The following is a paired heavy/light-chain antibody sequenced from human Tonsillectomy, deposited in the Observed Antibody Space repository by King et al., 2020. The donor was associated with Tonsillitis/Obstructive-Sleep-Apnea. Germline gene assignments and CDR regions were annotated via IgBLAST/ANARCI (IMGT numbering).Light chain of an antibody. Sequence: QAVVTQEPSLTVSPGGTVTLTCGSSTGAVTSGHYPYWFQQKPGQAPRTLIYDTNNKHSWTPARFSGSLLGGKGALTLSGARPEDEAEYYCLLAYSGARVFGGGTKLTVL. CDR1: TGAVTSGHY. CDR2: DTN. CDR3: LLAYSGARV. V-gene: IGLV7-46*01. J-gene: IGLJ2*01.
Heavy chain of an antibody. V-gene: IGHV4-4*02. CDR1: GDFIGGSGW. CDR3: ARGLASDDFDY. D-gene: IGHD3-3*02. CDR2: IYRSGST. J-gene: IGHJ4*02. Sequence: QVQLQESGPGLVKPSGTLSLTCAVSGDFIGGSGWWSWVRQPPGKGLEWVGDIYRSGSTYYNPSLKSRVTISVDKSKNQFSLILSSVTAADTAVYFCARGLASDDFDYWGQGILVTVSS.